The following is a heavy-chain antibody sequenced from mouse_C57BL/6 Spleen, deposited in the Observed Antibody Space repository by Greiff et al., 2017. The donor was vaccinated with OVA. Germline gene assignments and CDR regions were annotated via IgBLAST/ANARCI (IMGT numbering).Heavy chain of an antibody. CDR3: ARYSFYYAMDY. Sequence: VKQRPGQGLEWIGNIYPSDSETHYNQKFKDKATLTVDKSSSTAYMQLSSLTSEDSAVYYCARYSFYYAMDYWGQGTSVTVSS. CDR2: IYPSDSET. V-gene: IGHV1-61*01. J-gene: IGHJ4*01.